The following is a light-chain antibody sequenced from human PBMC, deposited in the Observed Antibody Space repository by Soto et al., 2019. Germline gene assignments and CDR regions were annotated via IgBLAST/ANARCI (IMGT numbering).Light chain of an antibody. J-gene: IGKJ4*01. CDR3: HQYNQWPRP. V-gene: IGKV3-15*01. Sequence: EIVMTQSPATLSVSPGERATLSCMASQNIGRNLACYQQIPGQAPRLLFYDASTRGTSIPARFSASGSGTSFTLTITSLPSEEFAVYYWHQYNQWPRPFGGGTKV. CDR1: QNIGRN. CDR2: DAS.